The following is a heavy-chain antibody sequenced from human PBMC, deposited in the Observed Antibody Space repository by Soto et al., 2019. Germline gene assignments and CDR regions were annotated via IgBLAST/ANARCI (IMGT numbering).Heavy chain of an antibody. CDR3: ARDPFTGLWFGELLKPYYYYGMDV. CDR1: GYTFTSYG. Sequence: QVQLVQSGAEVKKPGASVKVSCKASGYTFTSYGISWVRQAPGQGLERMGWISAYNGNTNYAQKLQGRVTMTTDTSTSTAYMELRSLRSDDTAVYYCARDPFTGLWFGELLKPYYYYGMDVWGQGTTVTVSS. D-gene: IGHD3-10*01. CDR2: ISAYNGNT. V-gene: IGHV1-18*04. J-gene: IGHJ6*02.